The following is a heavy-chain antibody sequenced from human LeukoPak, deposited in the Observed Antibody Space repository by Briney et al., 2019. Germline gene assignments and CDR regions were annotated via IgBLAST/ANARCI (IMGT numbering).Heavy chain of an antibody. Sequence: QPGGSLRLSCAASGFTFSSYAMHWVRQAPGKGLEWGAVISYDGRNKYYADSVKGRFTISRDNSKNTLYLQMNSLRAEDTAVYYCARDLSGIAGYTYGRGIDYWGQGTLVTVSS. J-gene: IGHJ4*02. V-gene: IGHV3-30*04. D-gene: IGHD5-18*01. CDR2: ISYDGRNK. CDR1: GFTFSSYA. CDR3: ARDLSGIAGYTYGRGIDY.